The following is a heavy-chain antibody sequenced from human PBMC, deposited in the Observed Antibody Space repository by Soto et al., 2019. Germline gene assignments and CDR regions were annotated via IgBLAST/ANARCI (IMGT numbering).Heavy chain of an antibody. Sequence: PGGSLRLSCSASGFPLGTHDMGWVRQAPGTGLEWVSSISGTGAKTYYSNAVTGRFTISRDNSKNTLHLQMQNLRAEDTAIYYCARATNYYDSKGWFDPWGQGTLVTVSS. D-gene: IGHD3-22*01. CDR3: ARATNYYDSKGWFDP. CDR2: ISGTGAKT. V-gene: IGHV3-23*01. J-gene: IGHJ5*02. CDR1: GFPLGTHD.